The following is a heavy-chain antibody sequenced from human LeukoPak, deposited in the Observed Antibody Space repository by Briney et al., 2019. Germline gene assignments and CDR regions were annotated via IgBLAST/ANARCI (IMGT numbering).Heavy chain of an antibody. CDR2: IYHSGST. Sequence: PSETLSLTCNVSGYSISSGYYWGWIRQPPGKGLEWIGTIYHSGSTYYNPSLKSRVTISVDTSKNQFSLKLSSVTAADTAVYYCARGAYKSDSSSGYYRFWGQGTLVTVSS. CDR3: ARGAYKSDSSSGYYRF. D-gene: IGHD3-22*01. V-gene: IGHV4-38-2*02. CDR1: GYSISSGYY. J-gene: IGHJ4*02.